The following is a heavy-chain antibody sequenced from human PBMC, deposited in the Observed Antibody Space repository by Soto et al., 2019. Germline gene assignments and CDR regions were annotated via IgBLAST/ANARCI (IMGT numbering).Heavy chain of an antibody. J-gene: IGHJ4*02. D-gene: IGHD2-8*01. CDR3: ASRSPGGNGHFDY. CDR2: IYHSGST. CDR1: GGSISIGGYS. Sequence: PSETLSLTCAVSGGSISIGGYSLSWIRQPPGKGLEWIGYIYHSGSTYYNPSLKSRVTISVDRSKNQFSLKLSSVTAADTAVYYCASRSPGGNGHFDYWGQGKLVTVSS. V-gene: IGHV4-30-2*01.